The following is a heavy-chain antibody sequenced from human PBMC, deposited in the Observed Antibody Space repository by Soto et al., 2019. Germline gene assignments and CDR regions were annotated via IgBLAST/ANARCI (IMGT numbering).Heavy chain of an antibody. J-gene: IGHJ4*02. CDR1: GYTFTYYA. CDR2: ISAYNGHT. V-gene: IGHV1-18*01. Sequence: GPSVKVSCKASGYTFTYYAVTWVRQAPGQGLEWMGWISAYNGHTKYAQNLQGRLTLTTDTSTNTAYMELRSLRSDDTAVYYCARGALDFDYWGQGTLVTVSS. CDR3: ARGALDFDY. D-gene: IGHD3-16*01.